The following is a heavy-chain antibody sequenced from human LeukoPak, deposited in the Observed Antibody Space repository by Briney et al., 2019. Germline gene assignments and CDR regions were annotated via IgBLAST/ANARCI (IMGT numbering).Heavy chain of an antibody. D-gene: IGHD6-19*01. J-gene: IGHJ4*02. CDR3: ARGLQWLVMADY. CDR1: GYTFTSYD. Sequence: ASVKVSCKASGYTFTSYDINWVRQATRQGLEWMGWMNPNSGNTGYAQKFQGRVTMTRNTSISTAYMELSSLRSEDTAVYYCARGLQWLVMADYWGQGTLVTVSS. CDR2: MNPNSGNT. V-gene: IGHV1-8*01.